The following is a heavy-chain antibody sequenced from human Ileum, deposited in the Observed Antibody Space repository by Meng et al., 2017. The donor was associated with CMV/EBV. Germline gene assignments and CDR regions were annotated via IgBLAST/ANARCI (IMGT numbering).Heavy chain of an antibody. Sequence: GESLKISCAASGFNFAGYWMTWVRQAPGKGLEWVANIKYDGSETYYVDSVKGRFTISRDNAKNSLYLQMNNLRAEDTAVYYCARENYFAYWVQGTLVTAPQ. J-gene: IGHJ4*02. CDR3: ARENYFAY. V-gene: IGHV3-7*01. CDR2: IKYDGSET. CDR1: GFNFAGYW.